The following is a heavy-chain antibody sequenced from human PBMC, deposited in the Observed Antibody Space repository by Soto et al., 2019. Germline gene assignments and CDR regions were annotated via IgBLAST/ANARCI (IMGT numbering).Heavy chain of an antibody. J-gene: IGHJ6*02. CDR3: AKDWADTATPPYYYYYGMDV. D-gene: IGHD5-18*01. V-gene: IGHV3-30*18. CDR2: ISYDGSNK. Sequence: QVQLVESGGGVVQPGRSLRLSCAASGFTFSSYGMHWVRQAPGKGLEWVAVISYDGSNKYYADSVKGRFTISRDNSKNTLYLQMNSLRAEDTAVYYCAKDWADTATPPYYYYYGMDVWGQGTTVTVSS. CDR1: GFTFSSYG.